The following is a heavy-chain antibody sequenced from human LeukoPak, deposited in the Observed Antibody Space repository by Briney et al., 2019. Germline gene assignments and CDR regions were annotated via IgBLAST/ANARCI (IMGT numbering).Heavy chain of an antibody. J-gene: IGHJ6*02. CDR1: GFTFSSYA. V-gene: IGHV3-53*01. CDR2: IYSGGNT. CDR3: ARDHITMIRGVSYYYYGMDV. D-gene: IGHD3-10*01. Sequence: GRSLRLSCAASGFTFSSYAMHWVRQAPGKGPEWVSIIYSGGNTFYADSVKGRFTISRDSSKNTLFLQMISLRAEDTAVYYCARDHITMIRGVSYYYYGMDVWGQGTTVTVSS.